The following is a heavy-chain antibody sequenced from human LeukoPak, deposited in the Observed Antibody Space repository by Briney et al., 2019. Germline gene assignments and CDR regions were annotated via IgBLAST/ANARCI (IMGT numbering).Heavy chain of an antibody. V-gene: IGHV4-39*01. D-gene: IGHD5-12*01. CDR2: IYYSGST. CDR1: GGSISSSSYY. CDR3: ARTLMGLRSPSFDY. J-gene: IGHJ4*02. Sequence: SETLSLTCTVSGGSISSSSYYWGWIRQPPGKGLERIGSIYYSGSTYYNPSPKSRVTISVDTSKNQFSLKLSSVTAADTAVYYCARTLMGLRSPSFDYWGQGTLVTVSS.